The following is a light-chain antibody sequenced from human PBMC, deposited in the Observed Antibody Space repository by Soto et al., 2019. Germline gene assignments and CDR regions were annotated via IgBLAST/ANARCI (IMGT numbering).Light chain of an antibody. CDR3: SSPTKNVAWV. CDR2: EVS. CDR1: SGDVGAFNY. J-gene: IGLJ3*02. Sequence: QSALTQPASVSGSPGQSITISCTGTSGDVGAFNYISWYQQHPGKPPKLLTYEVSYRPSGVSNRFSGSKSGNTASLTISGLQPEDEADYYCSSPTKNVAWVFGGGTKVTVL. V-gene: IGLV2-14*01.